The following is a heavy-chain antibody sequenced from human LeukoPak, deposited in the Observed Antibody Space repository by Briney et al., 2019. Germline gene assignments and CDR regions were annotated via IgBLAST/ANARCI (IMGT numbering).Heavy chain of an antibody. J-gene: IGHJ3*02. V-gene: IGHV3-21*01. CDR2: ITTSSSYI. D-gene: IGHD5-24*01. CDR3: ARRWLQSWAFDI. CDR1: GFTFSSYS. Sequence: GGSLRLSCAASGFTFSSYSMKWVRQAPGKVLEWVSSITTSSSYIYYADSVKGRFTISRDNAKKLLYLHMNSLRAEDTAVYYCARRWLQSWAFDIWGQGTMVTVSS.